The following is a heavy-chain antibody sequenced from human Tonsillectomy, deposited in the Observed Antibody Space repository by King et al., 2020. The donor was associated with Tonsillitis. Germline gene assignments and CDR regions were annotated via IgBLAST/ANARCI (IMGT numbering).Heavy chain of an antibody. D-gene: IGHD1-20*01. J-gene: IGHJ4*02. CDR2: IIPIFGTR. Sequence: VQLVESGTEVKKPGSSVKVSCKASGGTFSNYAFSWVRQAPGQGLEWMGGIIPIFGTRNYAQKFQGRVTITADKSTSTVYMELSSLISEDTAVYYCARGGFGNNWNPRGWGQGTLV. V-gene: IGHV1-69*06. CDR3: ARGGFGNNWNPRG. CDR1: GGTFSNYA.